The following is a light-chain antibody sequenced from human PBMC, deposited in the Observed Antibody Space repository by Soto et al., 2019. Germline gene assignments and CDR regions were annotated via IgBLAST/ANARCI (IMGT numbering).Light chain of an antibody. Sequence: DIQMTQSPSTLSTSVGDRVTITCRASQSISSWLAWYQQKPGKAPKLLIYDASSLESGVPSRFSGSGSGTEFTLPTSSLQTADFSTYYCQPYHRYRPFGQGTKVDIK. CDR2: DAS. CDR1: QSISSW. J-gene: IGKJ1*01. V-gene: IGKV1-5*01. CDR3: QPYHRYRP.